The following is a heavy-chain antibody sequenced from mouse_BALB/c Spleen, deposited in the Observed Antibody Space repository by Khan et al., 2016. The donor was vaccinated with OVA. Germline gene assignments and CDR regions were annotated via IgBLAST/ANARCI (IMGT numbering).Heavy chain of an antibody. Sequence: QMQLVESGPGLVAPSQSLSITCTVSGFSLTSFGVYWVRQPPGKGLEWLGVLWADGGTNNNSAFMSRLIISKDNSKNHVFLEMNNLQTNDTTMYYCARDGYYFDYWGQGTTLTVSS. CDR1: GFSLTSFG. CDR2: LWADGGT. CDR3: ARDGYYFDY. J-gene: IGHJ2*01. D-gene: IGHD2-2*01. V-gene: IGHV2-9*02.